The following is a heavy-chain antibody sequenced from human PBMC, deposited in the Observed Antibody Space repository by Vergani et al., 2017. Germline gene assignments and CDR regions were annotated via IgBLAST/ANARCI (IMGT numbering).Heavy chain of an antibody. CDR3: ARTESFILRYFHWAL. CDR2: IYSTGST. J-gene: IGHJ4*02. D-gene: IGHD3-9*01. CDR1: GDSISSGVYY. Sequence: QVQLQESGPGLVKPSQTLSLTCSVSGDSISSGVYYWNWIRQHPGKGLEWIGYIYSTGSTHHNPSLRRRINMSVDTSKNHFSLKLNSVTAADTAIYFCARTESFILRYFHWALWGQGTLVTVSS. V-gene: IGHV4-31*03.